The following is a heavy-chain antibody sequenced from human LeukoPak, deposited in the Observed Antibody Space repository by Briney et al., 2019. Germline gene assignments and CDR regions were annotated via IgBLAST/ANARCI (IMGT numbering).Heavy chain of an antibody. CDR2: ISGSGGST. CDR3: AKGSGYGGPPG. CDR1: GFTFTSYT. V-gene: IGHV3-23*01. J-gene: IGHJ4*02. D-gene: IGHD5-12*01. Sequence: PGGSLRLSCAASGFTFTSYTMSWVRQAPGKGLEWVSTISGSGGSTDYADSVKGRFTISRDNSKNTVYVQMNSLRAEDTAVYYCAKGSGYGGPPGWGQGTLVTVSA.